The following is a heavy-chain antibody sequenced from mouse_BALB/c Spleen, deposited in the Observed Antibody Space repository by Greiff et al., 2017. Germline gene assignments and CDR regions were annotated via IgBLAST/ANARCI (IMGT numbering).Heavy chain of an antibody. D-gene: IGHD4-1*01. CDR2: IHDSGST. J-gene: IGHJ3*01. Sequence: DVKLQESGPDLVKPSQSLSLTCTVTGYSITSGYSWHWIRQFPGNKLEWMGYIHDSGSTNYNPSLKSRISITRDTSKNQFFLQLNSVTTEDTATYYCASELGRAWFAYWGQGTLVTVSA. CDR3: ASELGRAWFAY. CDR1: GYSITSGYS. V-gene: IGHV3-1*02.